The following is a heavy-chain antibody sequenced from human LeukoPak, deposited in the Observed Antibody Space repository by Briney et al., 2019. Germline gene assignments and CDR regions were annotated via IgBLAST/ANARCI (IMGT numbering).Heavy chain of an antibody. CDR1: GGTFSSYA. J-gene: IGHJ4*02. Sequence: VASVKVSCKASGGTFSSYAISWVRQAPGQGLEWMGGIIPIFGTANYAQKFQGRVTITTDESTSTAYMELSSLRSEDTAVYYCARNCDSSGYWARFDYWGQGTLVTVSS. D-gene: IGHD3-22*01. CDR3: ARNCDSSGYWARFDY. CDR2: IIPIFGTA. V-gene: IGHV1-69*05.